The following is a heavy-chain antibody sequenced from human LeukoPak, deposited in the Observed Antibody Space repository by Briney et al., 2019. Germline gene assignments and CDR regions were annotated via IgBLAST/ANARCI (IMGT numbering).Heavy chain of an antibody. V-gene: IGHV3-48*02. CDR1: GFTFSTYN. CDR3: ARWFSTGRGFFDY. Sequence: QSGGSLRLSCAASGFTFSTYNMNWVRQAPGKGLEWVSYISSSSSIIYYADSVKGRFTISRDNAKNSLYLQMNSLRDEDTAVYYCARWFSTGRGFFDYWGQGIQVTVSS. J-gene: IGHJ4*02. CDR2: ISSSSSII. D-gene: IGHD6-19*01.